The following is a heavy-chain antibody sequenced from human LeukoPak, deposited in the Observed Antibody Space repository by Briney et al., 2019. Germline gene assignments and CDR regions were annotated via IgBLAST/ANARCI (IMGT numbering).Heavy chain of an antibody. V-gene: IGHV3-21*04. CDR2: ISSSSSYI. J-gene: IGHJ3*02. CDR1: GFTFSSYS. D-gene: IGHD3-16*01. CDR3: ARDLFGTDAFDI. Sequence: KPGGSLRLSCAASGFTFSSYSMNWVRQAPGKGLEWVSSISSSSSYIYYADSVKGRFTISRDNAKNSLYLQMNSLGAEDTAVYYCARDLFGTDAFDIWGQGTMVTVSS.